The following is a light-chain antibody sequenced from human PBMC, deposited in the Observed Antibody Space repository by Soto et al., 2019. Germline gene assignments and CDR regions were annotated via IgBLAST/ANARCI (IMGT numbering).Light chain of an antibody. J-gene: IGKJ1*01. V-gene: IGKV3-15*01. CDR1: QSVTTN. CDR2: GAS. CDR3: QQYNNWPPWT. Sequence: EIVMTQSPPTLSVSPGERATLSCRASQSVTTNLAWYQQKPGQPPRLLVYGASTRATGIPARFSGSGSGTEFTLTISSLQSEDFAVYYCQQYNNWPPWTFGQGTKVEIK.